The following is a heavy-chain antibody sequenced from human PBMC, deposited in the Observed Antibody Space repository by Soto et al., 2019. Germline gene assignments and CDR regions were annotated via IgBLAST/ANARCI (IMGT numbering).Heavy chain of an antibody. D-gene: IGHD1-26*01. CDR3: ARFGVGSTKNPTFDY. J-gene: IGHJ4*02. V-gene: IGHV4-59*01. CDR2: IYYSGST. CDR1: GGSLSRYY. Sequence: QVQLQESGPGLLKPAETLSLTCTVSGGSLSRYYWGWIRQPPGQGLEWIGHIYYSGSTSYNPSLNSRVTISVVTSKNQFSLNLSSVTAADTAVYYCARFGVGSTKNPTFDYWGQGALVTVSS.